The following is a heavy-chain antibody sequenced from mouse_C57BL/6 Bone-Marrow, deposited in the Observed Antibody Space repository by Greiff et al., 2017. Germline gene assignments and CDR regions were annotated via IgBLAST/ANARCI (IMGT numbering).Heavy chain of an antibody. V-gene: IGHV3-6*01. CDR3: ARKPLDY. CDR1: GYSITSGYY. Sequence: EVQLVESGPGLVKPSQSLSLTCSVTGYSITSGYYWNWIRQFPGNKLEWMGYISYDGSNNYNPSLKNRISITRDPSKNQFFLKLNSVTTEDTATYYCARKPLDYWGQGTTLTVSS. D-gene: IGHD6-1*01. J-gene: IGHJ2*01. CDR2: ISYDGSN.